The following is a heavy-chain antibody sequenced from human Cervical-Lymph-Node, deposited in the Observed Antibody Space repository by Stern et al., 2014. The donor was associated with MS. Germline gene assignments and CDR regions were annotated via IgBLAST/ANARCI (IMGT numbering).Heavy chain of an antibody. D-gene: IGHD6-19*01. CDR1: GFTFSRNG. CDR2: IWYDGSKH. CDR3: VAYASGDNINH. J-gene: IGHJ5*02. V-gene: IGHV3-33*03. Sequence: VQLVESGGGVVQPGRSLRLSCAASGFTFSRNGMHWVRQAPGQGLEWVAVIWYDGSKHNYVASVKGRFTISRDNSKNTLYLQMNSLRVEDTAVYYCVAYASGDNINHWGQGTLVTVSS.